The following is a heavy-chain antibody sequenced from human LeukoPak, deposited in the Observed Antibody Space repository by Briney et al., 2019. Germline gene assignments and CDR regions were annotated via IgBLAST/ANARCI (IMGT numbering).Heavy chain of an antibody. CDR2: INPNSGGT. CDR3: ARAVTMIVVVITLPDYYGMDV. J-gene: IGHJ6*02. Sequence: EASVKVSCTASGYTFTGYYMHWVRQAPGQGLEWMGWINPNSGGTNYAQKFQGRVTMTRDTSISTAYMELSRLRSDDTAVYYCARAVTMIVVVITLPDYYGMDVWGQGTTVTVSS. D-gene: IGHD3-22*01. CDR1: GYTFTGYY. V-gene: IGHV1-2*02.